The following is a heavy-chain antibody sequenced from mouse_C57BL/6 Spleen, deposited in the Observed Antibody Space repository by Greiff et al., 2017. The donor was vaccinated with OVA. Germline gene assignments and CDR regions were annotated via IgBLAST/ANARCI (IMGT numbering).Heavy chain of an antibody. CDR2: INPSNGGT. CDR1: GYTFTSYW. J-gene: IGHJ4*01. D-gene: IGHD1-1*01. V-gene: IGHV1-53*01. CDR3: AREGNYYGSSPYYFAMGY. Sequence: VQLQQPGTELVKPGASVKLSCKASGYTFTSYWMHWVKQRPGQGLEWIGNINPSNGGTNYNEKFKSKATLTVDKSSSTAYMQLSSLTSYDSVVYYWAREGNYYGSSPYYFAMGYWGQGTSGTVST.